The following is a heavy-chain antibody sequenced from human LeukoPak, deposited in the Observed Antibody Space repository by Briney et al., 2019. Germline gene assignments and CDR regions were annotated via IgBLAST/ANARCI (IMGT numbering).Heavy chain of an antibody. Sequence: GASLKISCKGSGSSFTSYWIVWVRQMPGKGLEWMGIIYPSDSDTTYSPTFQGQVTISADKSITTAYLQWSSLKASDTAMYYCARALSGSYSYSFDYWGQGALVTVSS. CDR2: IYPSDSDT. V-gene: IGHV5-51*01. CDR1: GSSFTSYW. D-gene: IGHD1-26*01. J-gene: IGHJ4*02. CDR3: ARALSGSYSYSFDY.